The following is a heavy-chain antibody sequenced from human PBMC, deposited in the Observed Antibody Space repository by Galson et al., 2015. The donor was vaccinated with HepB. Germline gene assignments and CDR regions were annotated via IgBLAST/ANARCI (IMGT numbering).Heavy chain of an antibody. CDR1: GGTFSNYG. Sequence: SVKVSCKASGGTFSNYGLNWVRRAPGQGLEWVGGIIPRFRTANYAQRFQGRVTITADESTSTSDLELRNLRSEDTAIYYCARLYHDFWSGYVGYFQHWGPGTLVTVFS. V-gene: IGHV1-69*13. CDR2: IIPRFRTA. CDR3: ARLYHDFWSGYVGYFQH. J-gene: IGHJ1*01. D-gene: IGHD3-3*01.